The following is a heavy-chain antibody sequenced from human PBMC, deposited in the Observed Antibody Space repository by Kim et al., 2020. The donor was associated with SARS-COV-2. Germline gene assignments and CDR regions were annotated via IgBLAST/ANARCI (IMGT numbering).Heavy chain of an antibody. CDR2: INHSGST. D-gene: IGHD2-2*01. CDR3: ARGVVVPAAPRPYMDV. V-gene: IGHV4-34*01. Sequence: SETLSLTCAVYGGSFSGYYWSWIRQPPGKGLEWIGEINHSGSTNYNPSLKSRVTISVDTSKNQFSLKLSSVTAADTAVYYCARGVVVPAAPRPYMDVWGKGTTVTVSS. J-gene: IGHJ6*03. CDR1: GGSFSGYY.